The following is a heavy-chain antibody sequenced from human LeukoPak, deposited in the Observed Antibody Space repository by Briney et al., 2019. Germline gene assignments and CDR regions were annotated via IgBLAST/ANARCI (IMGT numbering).Heavy chain of an antibody. CDR1: GFTFSSYS. D-gene: IGHD3-10*01. CDR2: ISSSSSYI. V-gene: IGHV3-21*01. Sequence: GGSLRLSCAASGFTFSSYSMNWVRQAPGKGLEWVSCISSSSSYIYYADSVKGRFTTSRDNAKNSLYLQMNSLRAEDTAVYYCARVGGAYYGSGSYYSGYWGQGTLVTVSS. J-gene: IGHJ4*02. CDR3: ARVGGAYYGSGSYYSGY.